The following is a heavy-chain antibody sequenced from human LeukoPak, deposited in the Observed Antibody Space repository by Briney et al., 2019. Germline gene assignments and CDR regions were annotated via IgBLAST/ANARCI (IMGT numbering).Heavy chain of an antibody. V-gene: IGHV4-59*01. Sequence: SETLSLPCTISGGSISTYHWSWIRQPPEKGLEWIGYIYKGSTNYNPSLKSRVTISVVTSKNQFSLKLRSVTAADTAVYYCARLTRDGYTTFWGQGTLVTVSS. CDR1: GGSISTYH. J-gene: IGHJ4*02. CDR3: ARLTRDGYTTF. CDR2: IYKGST. D-gene: IGHD2-2*02.